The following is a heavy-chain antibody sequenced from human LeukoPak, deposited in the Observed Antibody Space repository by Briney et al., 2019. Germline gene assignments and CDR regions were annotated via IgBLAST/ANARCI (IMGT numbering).Heavy chain of an antibody. Sequence: PGGSLRLSCAASGFTFSPYAMSWVRQAPGKGLEWGAVISYDGSNKYYADSVKGRFTISRDNSKNTLYLQMNSLRAEDTAVYYCAKEDCRGGDCYGYFQHWGQGTLVTVSS. CDR1: GFTFSPYA. D-gene: IGHD2-21*02. CDR2: ISYDGSNK. CDR3: AKEDCRGGDCYGYFQH. J-gene: IGHJ1*01. V-gene: IGHV3-30*18.